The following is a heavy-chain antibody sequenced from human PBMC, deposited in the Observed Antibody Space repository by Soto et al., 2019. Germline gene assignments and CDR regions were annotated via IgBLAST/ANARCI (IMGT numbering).Heavy chain of an antibody. V-gene: IGHV1-2*04. Sequence: ASVKVSCKASGYTFTGYYMHWVRQAPGQGLEWMGWINPNSGGTNYAQKFQGWVTMTRDTSISTAYMELSRLRSDDTAVYYCARTKLGIPDTLYYFDYWGQGTLVTVSS. D-gene: IGHD7-27*01. J-gene: IGHJ4*02. CDR3: ARTKLGIPDTLYYFDY. CDR2: INPNSGGT. CDR1: GYTFTGYY.